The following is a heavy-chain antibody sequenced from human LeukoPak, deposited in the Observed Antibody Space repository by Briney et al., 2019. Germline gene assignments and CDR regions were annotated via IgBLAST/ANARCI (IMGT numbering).Heavy chain of an antibody. CDR1: GFTFSSYA. D-gene: IGHD6-13*01. V-gene: IGHV3-23*01. CDR3: AKGPYSSSWYPPYYYYYGMDV. Sequence: GGSLRLSCAASGFTFSSYAMSWVRQAPGKGLEWVSAISGSGGSTYYADSVKGRFTISRDNSKNTLYLQMNSLRAEDTAVYYCAKGPYSSSWYPPYYYYYGMDVWGQETTVTVSS. J-gene: IGHJ6*02. CDR2: ISGSGGST.